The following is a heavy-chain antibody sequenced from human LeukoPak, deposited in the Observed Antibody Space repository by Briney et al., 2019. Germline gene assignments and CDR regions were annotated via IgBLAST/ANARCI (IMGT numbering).Heavy chain of an antibody. CDR3: ATTFSSGWYFHY. Sequence: ASLRVSSKPSGYTFTDYYMHWVRQAPGQGLGWMGWINPNSGATIYAQKFQGRVTMTRDSSISTAYMEVSRLTSDDTAVYHCATTFSSGWYFHYWGQGTLGTVSS. D-gene: IGHD6-19*01. CDR1: GYTFTDYY. V-gene: IGHV1-2*02. J-gene: IGHJ4*02. CDR2: INPNSGAT.